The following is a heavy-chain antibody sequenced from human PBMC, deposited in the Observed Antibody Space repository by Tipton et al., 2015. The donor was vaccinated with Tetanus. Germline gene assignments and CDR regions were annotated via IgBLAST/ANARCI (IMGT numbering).Heavy chain of an antibody. Sequence: TLSLTCTVSGGSISSYHWSWIRQPPGKGLEWIGYIYYSGSTNYNPSLKSRVIISVDTSKNQFSLRLNSVTAADTAVYYCARGKDSSNYYMDFDYWGQRTLVTVSS. J-gene: IGHJ4*02. CDR1: GGSISSYH. CDR3: ARGKDSSNYYMDFDY. CDR2: IYYSGST. D-gene: IGHD3-22*01. V-gene: IGHV4-59*12.